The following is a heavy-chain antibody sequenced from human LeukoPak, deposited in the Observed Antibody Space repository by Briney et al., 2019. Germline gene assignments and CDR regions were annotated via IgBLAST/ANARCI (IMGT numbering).Heavy chain of an antibody. CDR2: ISTSGST. D-gene: IGHD6-6*01. V-gene: IGHV4-4*07. Sequence: SETLSLTCTVSGGAISSYYWSWIRQPAGKGLEWIGRISTSGSTSYNPSLKSRVTMSVDTSKNQFSLKLNSVTAADTAVYYWATRIGGGSSYYFDYWGQGTLVTVSS. J-gene: IGHJ4*02. CDR3: ATRIGGGSSYYFDY. CDR1: GGAISSYY.